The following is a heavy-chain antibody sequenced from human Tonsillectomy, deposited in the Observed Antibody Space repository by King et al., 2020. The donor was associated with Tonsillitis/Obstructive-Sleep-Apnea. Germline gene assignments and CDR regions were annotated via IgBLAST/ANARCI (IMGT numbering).Heavy chain of an antibody. Sequence: VQLVESGAEVKKPGSSVKVSCKASGGTFSTYAVSWVRQAPGQGLEWMGGIIPIFGKTNYAQKFHGRVTITADETTTTAYMELNSLGSEDTAVYYCARTLVEYGPSLTSYMDVWGKGTTVTVSS. CDR2: IIPIFGKT. D-gene: IGHD2-8*02. CDR3: ARTLVEYGPSLTSYMDV. J-gene: IGHJ6*03. V-gene: IGHV1-69*01. CDR1: GGTFSTYA.